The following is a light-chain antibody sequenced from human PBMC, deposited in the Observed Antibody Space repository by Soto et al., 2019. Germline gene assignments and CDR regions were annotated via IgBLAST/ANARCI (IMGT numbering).Light chain of an antibody. V-gene: IGKV3-15*01. J-gene: IGKJ1*01. CDR3: QQYYSYPRT. Sequence: EIVMTQSPAFLSMSPGERATLSCRASQSVSTNLAWFQQKPGQTPRLLVNGASTRATGIPARFSGSGSGTDFTLTISCLQSEDFATYYCQQYYSYPRTFGQGTKVDIK. CDR2: GAS. CDR1: QSVSTN.